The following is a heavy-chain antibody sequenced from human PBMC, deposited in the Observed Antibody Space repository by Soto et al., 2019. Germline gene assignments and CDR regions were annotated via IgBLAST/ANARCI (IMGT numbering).Heavy chain of an antibody. CDR1: GYSFTSYG. Sequence: GASVKVSCKASGYSFTSYGIHWVRQAAGQGLEWMGWMNPNSGNTAYAQKFQGRLTMTRDTSISTAYMELTSLKSDDTAVYFCARRGPRDIGIEPAAMLWYFDLWGRGTLVTVAS. CDR2: MNPNSGNT. J-gene: IGHJ2*01. CDR3: ARRGPRDIGIEPAAMLWYFDL. V-gene: IGHV1-8*01. D-gene: IGHD2-2*01.